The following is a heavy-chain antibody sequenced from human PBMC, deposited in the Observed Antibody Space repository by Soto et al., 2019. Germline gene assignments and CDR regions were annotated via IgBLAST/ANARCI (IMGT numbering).Heavy chain of an antibody. J-gene: IGHJ6*03. CDR1: GYTFTSYA. CDR3: ARPAYCGGDCYSGYYMDV. D-gene: IGHD2-21*01. CDR2: INAGNGNT. V-gene: IGHV1-3*01. Sequence: XSVKVSFKASGYTFTSYAMHLVRHTPGQRLEWMGWINAGNGNTKYSQKFQGRVTITRDTSASTAYMELSSLRSEDTDVYYCARPAYCGGDCYSGYYMDVWGKGTTVTVSS.